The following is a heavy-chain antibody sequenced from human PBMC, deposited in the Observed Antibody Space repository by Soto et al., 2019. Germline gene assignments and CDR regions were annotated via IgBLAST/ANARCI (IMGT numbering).Heavy chain of an antibody. J-gene: IGHJ6*03. V-gene: IGHV1-69*13. CDR1: GGTFSSYA. CDR3: AGHTYYDFWSGYRPLYYMDV. CDR2: IIPIFGTA. D-gene: IGHD3-3*01. Sequence: SVKVSCKASGGTFSSYAISWVRQAPGQGLEWMGGIIPIFGTANYAQKFQGRVTITADESTSTAYMELSSLRSEDTAVYYCAGHTYYDFWSGYRPLYYMDVWGKGTTVTVSS.